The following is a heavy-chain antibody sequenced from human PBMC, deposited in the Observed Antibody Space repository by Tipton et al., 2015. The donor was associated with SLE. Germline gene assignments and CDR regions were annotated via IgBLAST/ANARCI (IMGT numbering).Heavy chain of an antibody. V-gene: IGHV1-2*02. D-gene: IGHD3-10*01. J-gene: IGHJ4*02. CDR1: GYTFTGYY. CDR2: INPNSGDT. CDR3: ARGLTYYSRSGSFSTRTHDDY. Sequence: QVQLVQSGAEVKKPGASVKVSCKASGYTFTGYYMHWVRQAPGQGLEWMGWINPNSGDTDYAQKFQGRLSVTRDTSISTAYMELNRLTSDDTAVYFCARGLTYYSRSGSFSTRTHDDYWGQGTLVTVSS.